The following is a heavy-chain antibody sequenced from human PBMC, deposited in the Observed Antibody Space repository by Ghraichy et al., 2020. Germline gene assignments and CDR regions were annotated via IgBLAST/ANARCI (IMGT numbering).Heavy chain of an antibody. CDR2: IFSNDEK. J-gene: IGHJ6*02. CDR3: ARLYCSSTSCLYYYYGMDV. D-gene: IGHD2-2*01. CDR1: GFSLSNARMG. V-gene: IGHV2-26*01. Sequence: SGPTLVKPTETLTLTCTVSGFSLSNARMGVSWIRQPPGKALEWLAHIFSNDEKSYSTSLKSRLTISKDTSKSQVVLTMTNMDPVDTATYYCARLYCSSTSCLYYYYGMDVWGQGTTVTVSS.